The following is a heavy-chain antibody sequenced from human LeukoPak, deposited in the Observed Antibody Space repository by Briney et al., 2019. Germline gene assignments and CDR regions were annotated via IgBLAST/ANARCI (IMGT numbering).Heavy chain of an antibody. J-gene: IGHJ4*02. V-gene: IGHV3-74*01. D-gene: IGHD6-13*01. Sequence: GGSLRLSCTASGSSFSSYWMHWVRQAPGKGLVWVSRINSAGISTNYADSVKGRFTISRDNAKNTLYLQMNSQRAEDTAIYYCGRDIATALDYWGLGTLVTVSS. CDR1: GSSFSSYW. CDR3: GRDIATALDY. CDR2: INSAGIST.